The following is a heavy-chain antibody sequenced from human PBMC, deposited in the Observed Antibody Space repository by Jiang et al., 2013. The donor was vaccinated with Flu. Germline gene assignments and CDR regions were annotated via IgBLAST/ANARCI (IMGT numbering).Heavy chain of an antibody. Sequence: PGLVKPSETLSLICTVSGYSISSGYYWGWVRQSPGKGLEWIGSISHTGTTYYNPSLQTRFTISLDTSKNQFSLMLTSVTAADTAVYYCATTTGNWGQGTLVTVSS. CDR3: ATTTGN. J-gene: IGHJ4*02. CDR2: ISHTGTT. V-gene: IGHV4-38-2*02. D-gene: IGHD3-10*01. CDR1: GYSISSGYY.